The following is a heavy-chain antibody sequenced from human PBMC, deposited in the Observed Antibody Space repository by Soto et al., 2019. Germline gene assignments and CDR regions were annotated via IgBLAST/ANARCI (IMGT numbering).Heavy chain of an antibody. CDR3: VKQAHGLDGVAFDY. CDR2: VSTSGRST. J-gene: IGHJ4*02. Sequence: GGSLRLSCSASGFIFSESTIYWVRQVPGKGLEAISAVSTSGRSTYYADSVKDGFTISRDNSKNTLFLQMGSLRPEDTAIYYCVKQAHGLDGVAFDYWGQGTQVTVSS. D-gene: IGHD2-15*01. CDR1: GFIFSEST. V-gene: IGHV3-64D*06.